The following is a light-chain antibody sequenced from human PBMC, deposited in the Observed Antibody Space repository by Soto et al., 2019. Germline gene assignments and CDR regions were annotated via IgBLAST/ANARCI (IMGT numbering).Light chain of an antibody. CDR1: QSIDIY. CDR3: QQSYSTPWT. Sequence: DIQMTQSPSSLSASVGDRVTITCRASQSIDIYLNWYQQRPGKAPEVLIYAASRLQGGVPSRFSGSGSGTDFTLTINSLQPEDSASYYCQQSYSTPWTLGQGTKVDIK. J-gene: IGKJ1*01. CDR2: AAS. V-gene: IGKV1-39*01.